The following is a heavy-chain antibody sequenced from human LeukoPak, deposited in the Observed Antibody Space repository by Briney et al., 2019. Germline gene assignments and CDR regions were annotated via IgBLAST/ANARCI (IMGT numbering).Heavy chain of an antibody. CDR3: ARGGDYDILTGHFDY. Sequence: GASLRLSCAASGFTFSSYAMSWVRQAPGKGLGWVSGISGSGGSTYYADSVKGRFTISRDNSKNSLYLQMNSLRAEDTAVYYCARGGDYDILTGHFDYWGQGTLVTVSS. CDR2: ISGSGGST. CDR1: GFTFSSYA. D-gene: IGHD3-9*01. J-gene: IGHJ4*02. V-gene: IGHV3-23*01.